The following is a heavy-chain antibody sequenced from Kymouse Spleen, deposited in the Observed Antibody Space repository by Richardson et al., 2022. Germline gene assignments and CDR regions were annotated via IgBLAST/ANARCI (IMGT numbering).Heavy chain of an antibody. J-gene: IGHJ6*02. V-gene: IGHV4-34*01. CDR1: GGSFSGYY. CDR2: INHSGST. D-gene: IGHD6-19*01. Sequence: QVQLQQWGAGLLKPSETLSLTCAVYGGSFSGYYWSWIRQPPGKGLEWIGEINHSGSTNYNPSLKSRVTISVDTSKNQFSLKLSSVTAADTAVYYCARGLYSSGLHYYYYGMDVWGQGTTVTVSS. CDR3: ARGLYSSGLHYYYYGMDV.